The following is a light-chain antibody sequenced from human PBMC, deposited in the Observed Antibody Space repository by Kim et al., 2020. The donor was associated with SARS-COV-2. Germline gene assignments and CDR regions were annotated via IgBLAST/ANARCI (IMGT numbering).Light chain of an antibody. V-gene: IGLV1-40*01. Sequence: QSVLTQPPSVSGAPGQRVTISCTGSSSNIGAGYDVHWYQQLPGTAPKLLIYSNINRPSGVPDRFSASKSGTSASLAITGLQAEDEADYYCQSYDSSLSNSGVFGGGTKLTVL. CDR2: SNI. J-gene: IGLJ3*02. CDR3: QSYDSSLSNSGV. CDR1: SSNIGAGYD.